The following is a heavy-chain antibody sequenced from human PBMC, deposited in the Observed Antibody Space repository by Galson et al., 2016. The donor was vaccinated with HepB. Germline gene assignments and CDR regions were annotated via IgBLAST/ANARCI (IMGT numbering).Heavy chain of an antibody. J-gene: IGHJ6*02. D-gene: IGHD3-3*01. CDR3: AVGYYDFWSGVNYCMDV. V-gene: IGHV4-34*01. Sequence: SETLSLTCAVYGGSFSGHHWTWIRQSPGKGLEWIGEINHDGSTNYNPSLKSRVTISVDTSKNQFSLNLTSVTAADTAVYYCAVGYYDFWSGVNYCMDVWGQGTTVTVSS. CDR1: GGSFSGHH. CDR2: INHDGST.